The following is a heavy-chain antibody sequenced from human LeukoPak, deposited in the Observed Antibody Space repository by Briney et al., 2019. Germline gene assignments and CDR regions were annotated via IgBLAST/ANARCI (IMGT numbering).Heavy chain of an antibody. CDR1: GGSFSGYY. J-gene: IGHJ4*02. Sequence: SETLSLTCAVYGGSFSGYYWSWIRQPPGKGLEWIGEINHSGSTNYNPSLKSRVTISVDTSKNQFSLKLSSVTAADTAVYYCARGWFRYYDILTGPPVFEYWGQGTLFTVSS. CDR3: ARGWFRYYDILTGPPVFEY. CDR2: INHSGST. D-gene: IGHD3-9*01. V-gene: IGHV4-34*01.